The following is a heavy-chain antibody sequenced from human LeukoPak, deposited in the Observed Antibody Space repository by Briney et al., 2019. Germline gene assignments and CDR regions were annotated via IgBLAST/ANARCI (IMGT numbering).Heavy chain of an antibody. CDR2: IYYSGTT. J-gene: IGHJ1*01. CDR3: VRACSGGSCYVSFQH. V-gene: IGHV4-39*01. Sequence: SETLSLTCTVSGGSISSSNYSWGWIRQPPGKGLEWIGSIYYSGTTYYNPSLKSRVTISVDTSKNQFSLKLSSVTAADTAVYYCVRACSGGSCYVSFQHWGQGTLVTVSS. D-gene: IGHD2-15*01. CDR1: GGSISSSNYS.